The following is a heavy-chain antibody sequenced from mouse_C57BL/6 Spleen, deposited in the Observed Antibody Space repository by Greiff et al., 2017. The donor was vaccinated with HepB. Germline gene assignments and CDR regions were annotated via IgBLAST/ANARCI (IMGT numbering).Heavy chain of an antibody. D-gene: IGHD2-1*01. Sequence: VQLKQSGPELVKPGASVKISCKASGYSFTDYNMNWVKQSNGKSLEWIGVINPNYGTNSDNQKFKGKATLTVDQSSSTAYMQLNSLTSEDSAVYYCARRGLYGSIFAYWGQGTLVTVSA. CDR1: GYSFTDYN. CDR3: ARRGLYGSIFAY. CDR2: INPNYGTN. J-gene: IGHJ3*01. V-gene: IGHV1-39*01.